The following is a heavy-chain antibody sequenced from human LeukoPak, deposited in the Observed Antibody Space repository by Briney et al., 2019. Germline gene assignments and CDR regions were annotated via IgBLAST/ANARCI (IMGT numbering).Heavy chain of an antibody. Sequence: ASVKVSCKASGYTFTGYFMHWVRQAPGQGLEWMGWINPNSGGTNYAQKFQGRVTMTRDTSISTAYMELSRLRSDDTAVYYCARSHYYDSSGYYGVDDYWGQGTLVTVSS. CDR2: INPNSGGT. J-gene: IGHJ4*02. CDR3: ARSHYYDSSGYYGVDDY. D-gene: IGHD3-22*01. CDR1: GYTFTGYF. V-gene: IGHV1-2*02.